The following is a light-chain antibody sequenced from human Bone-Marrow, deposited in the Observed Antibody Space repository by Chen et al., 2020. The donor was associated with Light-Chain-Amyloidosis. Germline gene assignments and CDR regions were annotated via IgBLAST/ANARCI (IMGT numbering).Light chain of an antibody. J-gene: IGLJ2*01. CDR2: RDT. Sequence: SYELTQPPSVSVSPGKTARITCSGDDLPTKYAYWYQQKPGQAPVLVIHRDTERPSGISERFSSSSSVTTATLTISGVQAEDEADYHCQSADSSGTYEVIFGGGTKLTVL. V-gene: IGLV3-25*03. CDR1: DLPTKY. CDR3: QSADSSGTYEVI.